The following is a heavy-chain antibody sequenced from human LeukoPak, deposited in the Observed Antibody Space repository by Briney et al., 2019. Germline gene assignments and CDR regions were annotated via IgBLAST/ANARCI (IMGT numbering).Heavy chain of an antibody. Sequence: GGSLRLSCAASGFTFSSYEMNWVRQAPGKGLEWVSYILNSGTTTYYADSVKGRFTISRDNAKNSLYLQMNSLRAEDTGVYYCAREQGYYDSSGYYYDGAAFDIWGQGTMVTVSS. CDR1: GFTFSSYE. J-gene: IGHJ3*02. CDR2: ILNSGTTT. CDR3: AREQGYYDSSGYYYDGAAFDI. D-gene: IGHD3-22*01. V-gene: IGHV3-48*03.